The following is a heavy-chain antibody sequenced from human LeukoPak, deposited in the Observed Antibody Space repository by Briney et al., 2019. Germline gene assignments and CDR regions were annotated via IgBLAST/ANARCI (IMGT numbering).Heavy chain of an antibody. J-gene: IGHJ5*02. V-gene: IGHV4-59*01. D-gene: IGHD6-13*01. CDR3: ARRSSSWKNWFDP. Sequence: SETLSLTCTVSGASISNYSWSWIRQPPGKGLEWIGYIYYSGTTNYNPSLKSRVTMSVDMSKNQFSLKLSSVTAADTAVYYCARRSSSWKNWFDPWGQGTLVTVSS. CDR2: IYYSGTT. CDR1: GASISNYS.